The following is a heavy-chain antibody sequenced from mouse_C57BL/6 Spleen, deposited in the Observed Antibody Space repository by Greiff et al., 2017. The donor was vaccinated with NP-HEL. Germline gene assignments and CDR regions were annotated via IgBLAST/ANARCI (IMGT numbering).Heavy chain of an antibody. J-gene: IGHJ2*01. CDR3: AREDYDGSSFRFDY. Sequence: VQLQQPGAELVKPGASVKLSCTASGFNIKDYYMHWVKQRTEQGLEWIGRIDPEDGETKYAPKVQGKATIPADTSSNTAYLQLSSQTAEDTAVYCCAREDYDGSSFRFDYWGQGTTLTVSS. CDR1: GFNIKDYY. V-gene: IGHV14-2*01. D-gene: IGHD1-1*01. CDR2: IDPEDGET.